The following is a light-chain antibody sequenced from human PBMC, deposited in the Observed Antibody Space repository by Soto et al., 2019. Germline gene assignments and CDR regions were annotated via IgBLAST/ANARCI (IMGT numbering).Light chain of an antibody. CDR3: QQSSFTGYT. CDR2: AAS. J-gene: IGKJ2*01. CDR1: QNIRTS. Sequence: DIQMTQSPSSLSASVGDRVTITCRASQNIRTSLNWYQQRPGKAPQLLIYAASSLQSGVSSRFSGSDSGTNFSLTVSSLQPEDFAIYYYQQSSFTGYTFGQGTKLDMK. V-gene: IGKV1-39*01.